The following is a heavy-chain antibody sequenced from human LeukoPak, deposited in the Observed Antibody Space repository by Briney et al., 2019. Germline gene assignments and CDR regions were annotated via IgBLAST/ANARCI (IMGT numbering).Heavy chain of an antibody. Sequence: PSETLSLTCTVSGGSISSTSYYWDWVRQPPGTGLEWIGSIHYSGSTYYNPSLKSRVTICLEETRKQFSLKLSSVTAADTAVYYCARLGRLVFYFDYWGQGTLVSVS. J-gene: IGHJ4*02. D-gene: IGHD1-26*01. CDR3: ARLGRLVFYFDY. CDR2: IHYSGST. CDR1: GGSISSTSYY. V-gene: IGHV4-39*01.